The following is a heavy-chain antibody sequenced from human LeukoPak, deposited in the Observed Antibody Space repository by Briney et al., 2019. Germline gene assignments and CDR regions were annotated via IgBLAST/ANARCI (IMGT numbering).Heavy chain of an antibody. D-gene: IGHD3-3*01. J-gene: IGHJ6*03. CDR2: IYYSGST. V-gene: IGHV4-39*07. CDR3: ARQYYDFWSGYYYYYYYMDV. Sequence: SETLSLTCTVSGGSISKSTYYWGWIRQPPGKGLEWIGSIYYSGSTYYNPSLKSRVTISVDTSKNQFSLKLSSVTAADTAVYYCARQYYDFWSGYYYYYYYMDVWGKGTTVTVSS. CDR1: GGSISKSTYY.